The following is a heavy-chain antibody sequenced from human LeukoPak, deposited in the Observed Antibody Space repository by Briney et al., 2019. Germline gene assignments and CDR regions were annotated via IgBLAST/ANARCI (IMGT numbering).Heavy chain of an antibody. Sequence: SVKVSCKASGGTFSSYAISWVRQAPGQGLEWMGGIITIFGTANYAQKFQGRVSITTDESTSTAYMELSSLRSEDTAAYSCARDPRIGFGSATSMAFDIWGQGTMVTVSS. CDR2: IITIFGTA. D-gene: IGHD3-3*01. V-gene: IGHV1-69*05. J-gene: IGHJ3*02. CDR1: GGTFSSYA. CDR3: ARDPRIGFGSATSMAFDI.